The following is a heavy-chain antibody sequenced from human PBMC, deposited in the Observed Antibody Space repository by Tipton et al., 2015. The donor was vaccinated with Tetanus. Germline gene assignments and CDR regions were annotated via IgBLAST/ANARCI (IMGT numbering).Heavy chain of an antibody. Sequence: PGLVKPSQTLSVTCVISGDRLSSDIAAWYWIRQSPSRGLVRLGRTYFRSKWSNDYAVSVKSRVTITSDTSKNQFSLQLGSVTPEDTAVYYCARGYAGGAWDVWGQGNLVTVSS. CDR1: GDRLSSDIAA. D-gene: IGHD2-2*01. V-gene: IGHV6-1*01. CDR3: ARGYAGGAWDV. CDR2: TYFRSKWSN. J-gene: IGHJ1*01.